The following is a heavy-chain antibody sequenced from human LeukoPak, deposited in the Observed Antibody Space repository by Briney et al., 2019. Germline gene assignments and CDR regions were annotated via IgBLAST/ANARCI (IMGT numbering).Heavy chain of an antibody. CDR3: ARHGRSGGFYTYFDP. V-gene: IGHV4-59*08. D-gene: IGHD1-26*01. J-gene: IGHJ5*02. CDR1: GDSISDYY. CDR2: IYYSGST. Sequence: SETLSLTCTVSGDSISDYYWSRIRQPPGKGLEWIGYIYYSGSTNYNPSLKSRVTISVDTSKNQFSLNLSSVTAADTAVYYCARHGRSGGFYTYFDPWGQGTLVTVSS.